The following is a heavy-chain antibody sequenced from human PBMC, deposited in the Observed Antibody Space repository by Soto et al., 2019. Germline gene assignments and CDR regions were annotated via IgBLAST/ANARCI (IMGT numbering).Heavy chain of an antibody. V-gene: IGHV1-46*03. CDR1: GYTFTSHH. J-gene: IGHJ4*02. Sequence: QVQLVQSGAEVKKPGASVKVSCKASGYTFTSHHMHWVRQVPGEGLDWMGMINPRSGGTNSPQKCQSRLTMTRHTPTSTVYTDLSSMRSEDTAVYYCCSLDYGQWYWGQGTLVTV. CDR2: INPRSGGT. CDR3: CSLDYGQWY. D-gene: IGHD4-17*01.